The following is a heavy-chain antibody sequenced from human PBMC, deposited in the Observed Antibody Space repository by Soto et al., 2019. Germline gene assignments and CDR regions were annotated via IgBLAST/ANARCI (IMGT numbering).Heavy chain of an antibody. CDR2: IGNRGTGI. Sequence: QVQLVESGGGVVKPGGSLRLSCAASGFNFGDYYMTWIRQAPGKLLEWVSFIGNRGTGIYYSDSVKVRFTIFRDNAKNPLYLQINSLRAEDTAMYYCARDLRAVGMASRFDPWGQGALVTVSS. CDR3: ARDLRAVGMASRFDP. CDR1: GFNFGDYY. V-gene: IGHV3-11*01. D-gene: IGHD6-13*01. J-gene: IGHJ5*02.